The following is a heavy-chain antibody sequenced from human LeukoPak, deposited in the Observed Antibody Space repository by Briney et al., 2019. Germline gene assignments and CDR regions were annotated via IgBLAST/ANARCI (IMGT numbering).Heavy chain of an antibody. J-gene: IGHJ6*02. CDR2: INAGNGNT. CDR3: ARDAPDPLTPYGMDV. Sequence: ASVKVSCKASGYTFTSYAMHWVRQAPGQRLEWMGWINAGNGNTKYSQKFQGRVTITRDTSASTAYMELSSLRAEDTAVYYCARDAPDPLTPYGMDVWGQGTTVTVSS. V-gene: IGHV1-3*01. CDR1: GYTFTSYA. D-gene: IGHD3-16*01.